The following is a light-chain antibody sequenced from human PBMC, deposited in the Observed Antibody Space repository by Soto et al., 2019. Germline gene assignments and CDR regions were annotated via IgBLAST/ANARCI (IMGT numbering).Light chain of an antibody. CDR2: KAS. Sequence: DIQMTQSPSTLSASVGDRVTITCRASQSISSWLAWYKQKPGKAPKLLIYKASSLESGVPSRFSGSVPGTEFTLTISSLQPDDFATYYCQQYNSYPWTFGHGTKVEIK. CDR1: QSISSW. CDR3: QQYNSYPWT. V-gene: IGKV1-5*03. J-gene: IGKJ1*01.